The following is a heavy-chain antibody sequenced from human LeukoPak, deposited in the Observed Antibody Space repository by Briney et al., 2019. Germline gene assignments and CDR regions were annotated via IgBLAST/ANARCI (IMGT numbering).Heavy chain of an antibody. J-gene: IGHJ4*02. D-gene: IGHD5-24*01. CDR2: ITTNGRRT. CDR3: VSSRDGFNSPFDY. Sequence: PGGSLRLSCSASGCTFSSSVMHWVRQAPGQGLEYVSAITTNGRRTYYADSVKGRFTISRDNSKNTLYLQMSSLRVEDTAVYYCVSSRDGFNSPFDYWGQGTLVTVSS. V-gene: IGHV3-64D*06. CDR1: GCTFSSSV.